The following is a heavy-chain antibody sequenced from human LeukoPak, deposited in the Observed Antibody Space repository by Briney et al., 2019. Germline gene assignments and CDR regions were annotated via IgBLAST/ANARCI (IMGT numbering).Heavy chain of an antibody. CDR1: GGSFSGYY. Sequence: SETLSLTCTVYGGSFSGYYWSWIRQPPGKGLEWIGEINHSGSTNYNPSLKSRATISVDTSKNQFSLKLSSVTAADTAVYYCARVQELLRAMVDYWGQGTLVTVSS. D-gene: IGHD1-26*01. V-gene: IGHV4-34*01. J-gene: IGHJ4*02. CDR3: ARVQELLRAMVDY. CDR2: INHSGST.